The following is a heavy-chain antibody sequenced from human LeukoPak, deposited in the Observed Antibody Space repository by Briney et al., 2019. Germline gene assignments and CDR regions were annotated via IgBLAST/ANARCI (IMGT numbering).Heavy chain of an antibody. CDR2: IYYSGST. J-gene: IGHJ4*02. CDR3: ARLGEKADFDY. Sequence: SETLSLTCTVSGGSISSSSYYWGWIRQPPGKGLEWIGSIYYSGSTYYNPSLKSRVTISVDTSKNQFSLKLSSVTAADTAVYYCARLGEKADFDYWGQGTLVTVSS. CDR1: GGSISSSSYY. V-gene: IGHV4-39*07. D-gene: IGHD3-16*01.